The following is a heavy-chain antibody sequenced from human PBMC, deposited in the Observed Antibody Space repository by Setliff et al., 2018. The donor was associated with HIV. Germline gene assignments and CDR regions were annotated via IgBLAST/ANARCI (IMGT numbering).Heavy chain of an antibody. CDR3: AREGQVVVTAKGFDY. CDR2: INPNSDVA. Sequence: ASVKVSCKASGYTYTNYAISWVRQAPGQGLEWMGWINPNSDVANYAQKFQGRVTMTRDTSISTAYMELTRLRSDDTAVYYCAREGQVVVTAKGFDYWGLGTLVTVSS. V-gene: IGHV1-2*02. D-gene: IGHD2-15*01. J-gene: IGHJ4*02. CDR1: GYTYTNYA.